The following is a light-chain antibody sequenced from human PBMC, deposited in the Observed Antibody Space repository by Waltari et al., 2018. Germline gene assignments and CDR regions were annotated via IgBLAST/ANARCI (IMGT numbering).Light chain of an antibody. J-gene: IGLJ2*01. CDR1: SSDVGGDGS. CDR3: SSQSSNNAVI. Sequence: QSALTQPASVSGSPGQSITISCTGSSSDVGGDGSVSWYQDHPGQAPKVIIYDVNNRPSGLSDRFSGSKSGNTASLTISGLQAEDEATYYCSSQSSNNAVIFGGGTKLTVL. V-gene: IGLV2-14*03. CDR2: DVN.